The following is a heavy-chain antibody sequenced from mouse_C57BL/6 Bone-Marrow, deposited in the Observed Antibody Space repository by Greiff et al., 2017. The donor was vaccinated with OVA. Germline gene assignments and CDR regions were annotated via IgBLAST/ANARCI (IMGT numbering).Heavy chain of an antibody. CDR2: IDPSDSYT. J-gene: IGHJ1*03. Sequence: QVQLQQPGAELVKPGASVKLSCKASGYTFTSYWMQWVKQRPGQGLAWIGEIDPSDSYTNYNQKFKGKATLTVDTSSSTAYMQLSSLTSEDSAVYYCASRGWYFDVWGTGTTVTVSS. CDR3: ASRGWYFDV. V-gene: IGHV1-50*01. CDR1: GYTFTSYW.